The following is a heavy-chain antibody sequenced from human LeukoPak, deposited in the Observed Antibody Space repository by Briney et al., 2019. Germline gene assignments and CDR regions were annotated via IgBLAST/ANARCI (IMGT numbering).Heavy chain of an antibody. J-gene: IGHJ6*02. CDR2: IYYSGST. Sequence: SETLSLTCTVSGGSISSYYWSWIRQPPGKGLEWIGYIYYSGSTNYNPSLKSRVTISVDTSKNQFSLKLSSVTAADTVVYYCARDNWNYGSSMDVWGQGTTVTVSS. V-gene: IGHV4-59*01. D-gene: IGHD1-7*01. CDR1: GGSISSYY. CDR3: ARDNWNYGSSMDV.